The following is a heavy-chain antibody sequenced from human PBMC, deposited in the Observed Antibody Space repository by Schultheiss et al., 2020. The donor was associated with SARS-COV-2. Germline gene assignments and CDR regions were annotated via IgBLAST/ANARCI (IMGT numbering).Heavy chain of an antibody. CDR2: INPNSGGT. V-gene: IGHV1-2*06. Sequence: ASVKVSCKASGYTFTGFYIHWVRQAPGQGLEWMGRINPNSGGTNYAQKFQGRVTMTRDTSISTAYMELSRLRSDDTAVYYCARDLAAARTFDYWGQGTLVTVSS. D-gene: IGHD6-13*01. CDR3: ARDLAAARTFDY. CDR1: GYTFTGFY. J-gene: IGHJ4*02.